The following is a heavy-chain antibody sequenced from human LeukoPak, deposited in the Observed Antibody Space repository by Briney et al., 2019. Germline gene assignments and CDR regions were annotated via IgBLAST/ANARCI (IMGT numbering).Heavy chain of an antibody. CDR2: IYYSGST. CDR1: GGSISSSSYY. V-gene: IGHV4-39*07. J-gene: IGHJ5*02. Sequence: PSETLSLTCTVSGGSISSSSYYWGWIRQPPGKGLEWIGSIYYSGSTYYNPSLKSRDTISVDTSKNQFSLKLSSVTAADTAVYYCARLSSKNWFDPWGQGTLVTVSS. D-gene: IGHD3-10*01. CDR3: ARLSSKNWFDP.